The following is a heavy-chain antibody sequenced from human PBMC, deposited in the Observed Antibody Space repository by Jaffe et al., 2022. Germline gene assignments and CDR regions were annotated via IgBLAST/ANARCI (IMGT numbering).Heavy chain of an antibody. CDR1: GFTFSSYS. Sequence: EVQLVESGGGLVKPGGSLRLSCAASGFTFSSYSMNWVRQAPGKGLEWVSSISSSSSYIYYADSVKGRFTISRDNAKNSLYLQMNSLRAEDTAVYYCARDQHYDILTGYYELGGTHAFDIWGQGTMVTVSS. CDR3: ARDQHYDILTGYYELGGTHAFDI. J-gene: IGHJ3*02. CDR2: ISSSSSYI. D-gene: IGHD3-9*01. V-gene: IGHV3-21*01.